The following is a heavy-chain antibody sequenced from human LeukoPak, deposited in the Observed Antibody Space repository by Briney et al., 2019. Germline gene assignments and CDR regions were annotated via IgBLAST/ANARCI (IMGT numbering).Heavy chain of an antibody. Sequence: PGGSLRLSCAASGFTVSSNYMSWVRQAPGKGLEWVSVIYSGGSTYYADSVKGRFTISRDNSKNTLYLQMNSLRAEDTAVYYCARHRTGEQWLVADAFDIWGQGTMVTVSS. CDR2: IYSGGST. CDR1: GFTVSSNY. CDR3: ARHRTGEQWLVADAFDI. D-gene: IGHD6-19*01. V-gene: IGHV3-53*01. J-gene: IGHJ3*02.